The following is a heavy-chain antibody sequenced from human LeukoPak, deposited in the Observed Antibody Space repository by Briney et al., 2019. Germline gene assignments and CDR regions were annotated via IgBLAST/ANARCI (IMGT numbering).Heavy chain of an antibody. CDR3: AKTTAGYSSGRYPGWPIDY. J-gene: IGHJ4*02. CDR1: GFTFRSYA. Sequence: GGSLRLSCAASGFTFRSYAIYWVRQAPGKGLEWVPGISGSGGDTYFADSVKGRFTISRDNSKNTVFLQMDGLRAEDTAVYYCAKTTAGYSSGRYPGWPIDYWGQGTLVTVSS. CDR2: ISGSGGDT. V-gene: IGHV3-23*01. D-gene: IGHD6-19*01.